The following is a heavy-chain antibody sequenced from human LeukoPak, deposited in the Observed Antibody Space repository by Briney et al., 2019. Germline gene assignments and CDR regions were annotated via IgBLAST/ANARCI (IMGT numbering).Heavy chain of an antibody. D-gene: IGHD2-15*01. V-gene: IGHV4-59*01. CDR1: GGSISSYY. J-gene: IGHJ5*02. CDR2: IYCSGST. Sequence: SETLSLTCTVSGGSISSYYWSWIRQPPGKGLEWIGYIYCSGSTNYNPSLKSRVTTSVDTSKNQFSLKLSSVTAADTAVYYCAREGRSFDPWGQGTLVTVSS. CDR3: AREGRSFDP.